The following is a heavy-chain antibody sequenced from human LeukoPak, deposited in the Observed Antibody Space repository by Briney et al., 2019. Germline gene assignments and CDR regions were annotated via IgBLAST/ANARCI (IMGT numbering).Heavy chain of an antibody. Sequence: GGSLRLSCAASGFTFSSYWMSWVRQAPGKGLEWVANIKQDGSEEYYVDSVKGRFTISRDNAKNSLYLQMGSLRAEDMAVYYCARERSVWFGSSEFDYWGQGTLVTVSS. CDR1: GFTFSSYW. CDR2: IKQDGSEE. J-gene: IGHJ4*02. V-gene: IGHV3-7*01. CDR3: ARERSVWFGSSEFDY. D-gene: IGHD3-10*01.